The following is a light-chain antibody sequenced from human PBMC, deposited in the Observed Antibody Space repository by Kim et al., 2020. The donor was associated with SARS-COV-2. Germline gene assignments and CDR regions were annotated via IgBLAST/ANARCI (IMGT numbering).Light chain of an antibody. CDR3: QSSDSNTVI. CDR2: QDH. J-gene: IGLJ2*01. V-gene: IGLV6-57*04. Sequence: NFMLTQPPSVSESPGRTVTISCTRSSGGIASDFVQWFRQRPGSAPTILIYQDHNRPYGVPDRFSGSIDSSSNSASLTISGLRTEDEADYYCQSSDSNTVIFGGGTQLTVL. CDR1: SGGIASDF.